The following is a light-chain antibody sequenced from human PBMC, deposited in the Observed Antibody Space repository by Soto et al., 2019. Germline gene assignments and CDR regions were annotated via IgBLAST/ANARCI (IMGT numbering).Light chain of an antibody. CDR2: EVT. CDR1: SRDIGGHDL. CDR3: CSDAGYSTWV. Sequence: QSVLTQPASVTGSPGQSITISCTGTSRDIGGHDLVSWYKQYPGKVPKLIIYEVTKRPSGVSNRFSGSKSGNTASLTISGLQAEDEADYYCCSDAGYSTWVFGEGTKVTVL. V-gene: IGLV2-23*02. J-gene: IGLJ3*02.